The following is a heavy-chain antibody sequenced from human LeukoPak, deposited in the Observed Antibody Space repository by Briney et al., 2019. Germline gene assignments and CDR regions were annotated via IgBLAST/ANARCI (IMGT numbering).Heavy chain of an antibody. V-gene: IGHV3-33*01. Sequence: GRSLRLSCAASGLNFRNYGMHWVRQAPGKGLEWVAVIWYDGSNQYYVDSVKGRFTVSKDNAKNMLYLQMNSLRAEDTAVYYCATGRNGGKYYDYWGQGTLVTVSS. CDR1: GLNFRNYG. J-gene: IGHJ4*02. CDR2: IWYDGSNQ. D-gene: IGHD1-26*01. CDR3: ATGRNGGKYYDY.